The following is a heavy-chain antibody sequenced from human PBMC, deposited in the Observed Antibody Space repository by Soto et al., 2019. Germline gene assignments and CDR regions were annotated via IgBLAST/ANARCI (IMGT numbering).Heavy chain of an antibody. Sequence: PLETLSLTCTVSCGSMSGGDYYRSWISQPPGKGLEWIGYIYYSGSTYYNPSLKSRVTISVDTSKNQFSLKLSSVTAADTAVYYCARATIVLVRDAMFSHWFGLWGQGTLVTVS. CDR3: ARATIVLVRDAMFSHWFGL. J-gene: IGHJ5*02. CDR1: CGSMSGGDYY. D-gene: IGHD2-2*01. CDR2: IYYSGST. V-gene: IGHV4-30-4*01.